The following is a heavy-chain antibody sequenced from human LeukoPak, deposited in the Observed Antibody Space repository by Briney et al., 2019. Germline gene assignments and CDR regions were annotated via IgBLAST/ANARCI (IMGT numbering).Heavy chain of an antibody. CDR1: GGSISNYY. CDR3: ARDIGNWNYFYFDY. Sequence: SETLSLTCTVSGGSISNYYWSWIRQPAGKGLEWIGRIYTSGSTNYNPSLKSRVTMSVDTSKNQFSLKLSSVTAADTAVYYCARDIGNWNYFYFDYWGQGTLVTVSS. V-gene: IGHV4-4*07. D-gene: IGHD1-7*01. J-gene: IGHJ4*02. CDR2: IYTSGST.